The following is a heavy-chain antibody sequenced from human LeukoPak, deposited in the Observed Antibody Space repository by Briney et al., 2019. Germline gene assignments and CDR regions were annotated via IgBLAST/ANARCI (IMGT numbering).Heavy chain of an antibody. CDR2: IISIFGTA. CDR1: GGTFSSYA. CDR3: ASSRGYSYGPGGGMDV. Sequence: SVKVSCKASGGTFSSYAISWVRQAPGQGLEWMGGIISIFGTANYAQKFQGRVTITADESTSTAYMELSSLRSEDTAVYYCASSRGYSYGPGGGMDVWGQGTTVTVSS. V-gene: IGHV1-69*13. J-gene: IGHJ6*02. D-gene: IGHD5-18*01.